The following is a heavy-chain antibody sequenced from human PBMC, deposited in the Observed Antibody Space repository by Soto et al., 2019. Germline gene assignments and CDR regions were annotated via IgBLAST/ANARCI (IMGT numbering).Heavy chain of an antibody. D-gene: IGHD2-21*02. CDR3: ARAMVVTQNWFDP. J-gene: IGHJ5*02. CDR1: GGSISSGDYY. CDR2: IYYSGST. Sequence: QVQLQESGPGLVKPSQTLSLTCTVSGGSISSGDYYWSWIRQPPGNGLEWIGYIYYSGSTYYNPSLTSRVTISVDTSKDQFSLKLSSVTAADTAVYYCARAMVVTQNWFDPWGQGTLVTVSS. V-gene: IGHV4-30-4*01.